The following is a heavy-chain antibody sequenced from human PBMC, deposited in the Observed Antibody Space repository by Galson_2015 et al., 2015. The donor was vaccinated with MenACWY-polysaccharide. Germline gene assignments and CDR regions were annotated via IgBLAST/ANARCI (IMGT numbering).Heavy chain of an antibody. D-gene: IGHD1-26*01. CDR3: AKDTGSSPNDF. CDR1: GLTLSNHV. CDR2: ISSSGGTT. J-gene: IGHJ4*02. V-gene: IGHV3-23*01. Sequence: SLRLSCAASGLTLSNHVMNWVRQAPGKGLERVSTISSSGGTTYYADSVKGRFTISRDNSKNTLYLQMNSLRAEDTAVYYCAKDTGSSPNDFWGQGTLVTVSS.